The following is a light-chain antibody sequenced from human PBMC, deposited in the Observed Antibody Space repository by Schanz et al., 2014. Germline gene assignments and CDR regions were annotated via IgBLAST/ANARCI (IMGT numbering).Light chain of an antibody. CDR3: SSYAGSNIVV. CDR1: SSDVGGYNF. CDR2: EVR. Sequence: QSALTQPPSASGSPGQSVTISCTGTSSDVGGYNFVSWYQQHPGRAPKLLIYEVRQRPSGVPDRFSGSKSGNTASLTVSGLQGEDEADYYCSSYAGSNIVVFGGGTKVTVL. V-gene: IGLV2-8*01. J-gene: IGLJ2*01.